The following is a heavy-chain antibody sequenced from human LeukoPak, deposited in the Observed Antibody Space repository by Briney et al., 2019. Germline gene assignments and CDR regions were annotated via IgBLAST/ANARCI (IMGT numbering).Heavy chain of an antibody. CDR2: ITSSGSTI. J-gene: IGHJ6*02. CDR1: GFTFSDYY. Sequence: PGGSLRLSCAASGFTFSDYYMGWIRQAPGKRLEWVSYITSSGSTIYYAASVKDRSTISRDNAKTSHHLRMNILRAEDTAVYYCARDNIVVVPAYDYGMDVWGQGTTVTVSS. D-gene: IGHD2-2*01. V-gene: IGHV3-11*01. CDR3: ARDNIVVVPAYDYGMDV.